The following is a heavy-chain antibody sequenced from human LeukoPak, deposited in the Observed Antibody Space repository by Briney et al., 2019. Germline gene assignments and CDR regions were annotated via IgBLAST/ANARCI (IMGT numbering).Heavy chain of an antibody. V-gene: IGHV3-66*01. Sequence: GGSLRLSCAASGFTVSSNYMSWVRQAPGKGLEWVSVIYSGGSTYYADSVKGRFTISRDNSKNTLYLQMNSLRAEDTAVYYCARGSPAWHYYDSSGYLQSASDPLYWYFDLWGRGTLVTVSS. J-gene: IGHJ2*01. CDR1: GFTVSSNY. CDR3: ARGSPAWHYYDSSGYLQSASDPLYWYFDL. D-gene: IGHD3-22*01. CDR2: IYSGGST.